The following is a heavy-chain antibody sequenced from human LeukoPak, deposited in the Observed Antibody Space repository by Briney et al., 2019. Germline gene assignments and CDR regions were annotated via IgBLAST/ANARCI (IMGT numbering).Heavy chain of an antibody. V-gene: IGHV3-15*01. CDR2: IKSKGDGETT. J-gene: IGHJ4*02. Sequence: GVSHRLSCATSGFNFHNAWMTWVRQAPGKGLEWVGRIKSKGDGETTDYGAPVKGRFTMSRDDSKATVYLQMNPLEAEDTAMYYCATDLGLTMIRGVIVHWGQGALVIVSS. CDR3: ATDLGLTMIRGVIVH. CDR1: GFNFHNAW. D-gene: IGHD3-10*01.